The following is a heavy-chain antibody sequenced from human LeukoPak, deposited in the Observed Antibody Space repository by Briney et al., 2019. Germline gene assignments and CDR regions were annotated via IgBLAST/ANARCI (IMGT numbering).Heavy chain of an antibody. CDR2: LYYSGNT. V-gene: IGHV4-59*12. CDR1: GGSISSYY. CDR3: ARVTMIVVVNWFDP. D-gene: IGHD3-22*01. Sequence: NPSETLSLTCTVSGGSISSYYWHWIRQPPGKGLEWIGYLYYSGNTYYNPSLKSRVTISVDTSKNQFSLKLSSVTAADTAVYYCARVTMIVVVNWFDPWGQGTLVTVSS. J-gene: IGHJ5*02.